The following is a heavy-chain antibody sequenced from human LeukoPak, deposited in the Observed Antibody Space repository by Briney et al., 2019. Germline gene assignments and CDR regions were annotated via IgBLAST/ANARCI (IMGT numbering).Heavy chain of an antibody. CDR2: INAGNGNT. CDR1: GYTFTSYA. D-gene: IGHD5-18*01. V-gene: IGHV1-3*01. J-gene: IGHJ4*02. Sequence: ASMKVSCKASGYTFTSYAMHWVRQAPGQRLEWMGWINAGNGNTKYSQKFQGRVTITRDTSASTAYMELSSLKASDTAMYYCARAPLDTAIGDYFDYWGQGTLVTVSS. CDR3: ARAPLDTAIGDYFDY.